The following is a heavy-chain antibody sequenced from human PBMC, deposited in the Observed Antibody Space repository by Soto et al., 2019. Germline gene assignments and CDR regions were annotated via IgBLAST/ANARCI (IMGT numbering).Heavy chain of an antibody. J-gene: IGHJ6*02. V-gene: IGHV4-61*03. CDR2: IYYSGST. Sequence: SETLSLTCTVSGGSVNSGRYYWSWIRQPPGKRLEWIGYIYYSGSTNYNPSLKSRVTISIDTSNNHLSLRLTSVTAADTAIYYCARTDYGGNYFYYYGMDVWGQGTTVTVSS. D-gene: IGHD4-17*01. CDR3: ARTDYGGNYFYYYGMDV. CDR1: GGSVNSGRYY.